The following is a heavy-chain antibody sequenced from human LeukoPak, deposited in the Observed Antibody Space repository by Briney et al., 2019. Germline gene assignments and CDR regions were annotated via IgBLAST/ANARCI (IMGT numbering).Heavy chain of an antibody. V-gene: IGHV3-7*04. J-gene: IGHJ4*02. CDR1: GFTFTTYW. D-gene: IGHD2-15*01. CDR3: ARHSVGAAPRDFDY. CDR2: IKQDGSEK. Sequence: GGSLRLSCETSGFTFTTYWMSWVRQAPGKGLDLVANIKQDGSEKYYVDSVRGRFTISRDNAKKSLYLQMDSLRADDTAVYYCARHSVGAAPRDFDYWGQGALVTVSS.